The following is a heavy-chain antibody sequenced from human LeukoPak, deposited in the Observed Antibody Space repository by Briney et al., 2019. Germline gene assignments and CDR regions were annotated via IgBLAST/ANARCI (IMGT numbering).Heavy chain of an antibody. CDR2: ITSSGAAT. CDR1: GFTFSIYA. V-gene: IGHV3-23*01. Sequence: GGSLRLSCDASGFTFSIYAMSWVRQGTAKGLECVSSITSSGAATYYADSVKGRFTISRDNSRYTLFLQMNSLTAEDTAVYYCAKDRPNYYHSNGHYYRRDGDSWGQGTLVTVSS. J-gene: IGHJ5*01. D-gene: IGHD3-22*01. CDR3: AKDRPNYYHSNGHYYRRDGDS.